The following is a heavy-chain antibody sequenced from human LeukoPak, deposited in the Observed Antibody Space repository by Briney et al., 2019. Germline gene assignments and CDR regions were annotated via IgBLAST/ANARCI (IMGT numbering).Heavy chain of an antibody. CDR2: ISSSSSTI. CDR1: GLTVSSYS. J-gene: IGHJ3*02. D-gene: IGHD2-15*01. V-gene: IGHV3-48*01. Sequence: QPGGSLRLSCAASGLTVSSYSMNWVRQAPGKGLEWVSYISSSSSTIYYADSVKGRFTISRDNAKNSLYLQMNSLRAEDTAVYYCARDQQDIVVVVAATLESPDAFDIWGQGTMVTVSS. CDR3: ARDQQDIVVVVAATLESPDAFDI.